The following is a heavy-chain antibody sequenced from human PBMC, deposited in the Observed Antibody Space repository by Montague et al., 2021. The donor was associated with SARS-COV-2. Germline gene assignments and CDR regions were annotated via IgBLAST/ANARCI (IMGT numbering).Heavy chain of an antibody. Sequence: SETLSLTCSVSGGSTSNYYWTCILQSPGKGLQWSGYIFYPGSTKVNPSLKSRVSMSLDTSKNHFSLRWSAVTAADTARYYCARAQNMCCIANCVKDFDLWGLGALVTVSS. J-gene: IGHJ4*02. D-gene: IGHD2-8*02. V-gene: IGHV4-59*01. CDR2: IFYPGST. CDR3: ARAQNMCCIANCVKDFDL. CDR1: GGSTSNYY.